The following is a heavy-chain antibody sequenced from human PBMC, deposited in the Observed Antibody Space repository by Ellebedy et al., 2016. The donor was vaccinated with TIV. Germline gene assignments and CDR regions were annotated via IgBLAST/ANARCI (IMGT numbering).Heavy chain of an antibody. J-gene: IGHJ6*03. CDR2: ISYDGSNE. CDR1: GFTFSNYA. Sequence: GGSLRLXXAASGFTFSNYAIHWVRQAPGKGLEWVAVISYDGSNEYYADSVKGRFTISRDNSKNTLYLQMNSLRAEDTAVYYCAKDHHGYDYYYFYYMDVWGKGTTVTVSS. V-gene: IGHV3-30*18. D-gene: IGHD5-12*01. CDR3: AKDHHGYDYYYFYYMDV.